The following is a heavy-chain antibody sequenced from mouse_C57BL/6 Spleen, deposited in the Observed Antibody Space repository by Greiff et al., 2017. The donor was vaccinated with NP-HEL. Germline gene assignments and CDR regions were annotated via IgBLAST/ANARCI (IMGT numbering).Heavy chain of an antibody. J-gene: IGHJ4*01. D-gene: IGHD4-1*01. CDR1: GYSITSGYY. CDR3: AREDWDVNYAMDY. Sequence: EVQVVESGPGLVKPSQSLSLTCSVTGYSITSGYYWNWIRQFPGNKLEWMGYISYDGSNNYNPSLKNRISITRDTSKNQFFLKLNSVTTEDTATYYCAREDWDVNYAMDYWGQGTSVTVSS. V-gene: IGHV3-6*01. CDR2: ISYDGSN.